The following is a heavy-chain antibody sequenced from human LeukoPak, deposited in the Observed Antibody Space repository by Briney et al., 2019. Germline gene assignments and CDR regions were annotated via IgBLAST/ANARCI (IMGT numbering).Heavy chain of an antibody. D-gene: IGHD4-11*01. CDR2: IYSGGST. V-gene: IGHV3-53*01. CDR1: GFTVSSNY. CDR3: AREGLPYSGDH. J-gene: IGHJ4*02. Sequence: GGSLRLSCAASGFTVSSNYMSWVRQAPGKGLEWVSVIYSGGSTYYADSVKGRFTISRDNAKNSLSLQMNSLTADDTGVYYCAREGLPYSGDHWGQGTLVTVSS.